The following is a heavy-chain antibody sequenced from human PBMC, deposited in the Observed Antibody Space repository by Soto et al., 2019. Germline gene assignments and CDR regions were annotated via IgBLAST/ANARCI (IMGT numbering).Heavy chain of an antibody. CDR1: GGSISSYY. J-gene: IGHJ6*02. CDR3: ARQGFGPLHGLVDV. Sequence: QVQLQESGPGLVKPSETLSLSCTVSGGSISSYYWSWFRQSPGKRMEWIGYVHHSWGSSYNPSLPGLVARSLDTSKSQFSLKVTSVTAPDTAVYYCARQGFGPLHGLVDVWGQGTTVTVSS. V-gene: IGHV4-59*08. D-gene: IGHD3-10*01. CDR2: VHHSWGS.